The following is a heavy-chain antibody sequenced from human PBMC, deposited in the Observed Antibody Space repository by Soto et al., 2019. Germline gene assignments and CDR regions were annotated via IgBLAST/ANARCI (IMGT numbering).Heavy chain of an antibody. CDR2: IYHSGST. J-gene: IGHJ4*02. CDR1: GGSISSGGYS. CDR3: ARVPDY. Sequence: SETLSLTCAVSGGSISSGGYSWSWIRQPPGKGLEWIGYIYHSGSTYYNPSLKSRVTISVDRSKNQFSLKLSSVTAADTAVYSCARVPDYWGQGNLVTASS. V-gene: IGHV4-30-2*01.